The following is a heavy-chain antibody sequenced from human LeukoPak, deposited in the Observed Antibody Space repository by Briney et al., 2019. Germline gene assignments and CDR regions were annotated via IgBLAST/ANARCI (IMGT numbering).Heavy chain of an antibody. V-gene: IGHV3-49*03. CDR1: GFTFGDYA. CDR3: STGTEYSSGWYDAFDI. D-gene: IGHD6-19*01. Sequence: PGGSLRLSCTASGFTFGDYAMSWFRQAPGKGLEWVGFIRSKAYGGTTEYAASVKGRFTISRDDSKSIAYLQMNSLKTEDTAVYYCSTGTEYSSGWYDAFDIWGQGTMATVSS. J-gene: IGHJ3*02. CDR2: IRSKAYGGTT.